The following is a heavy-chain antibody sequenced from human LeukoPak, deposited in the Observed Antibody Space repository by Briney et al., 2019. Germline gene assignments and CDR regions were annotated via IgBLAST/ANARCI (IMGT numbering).Heavy chain of an antibody. D-gene: IGHD3-10*01. V-gene: IGHV4-61*02. CDR2: IYTSGST. Sequence: SQTLSLTCTVSGGSISSGSYYWSWIRQPAGKGLEWIGRIYTSGSTNYNPFLKSRVTISVDTSKNQFSLKLSSVTAADTAVYYCARSRARIDYYGSGSTSWVIDYWGQGTLVTVSS. CDR3: ARSRARIDYYGSGSTSWVIDY. CDR1: GGSISSGSYY. J-gene: IGHJ4*02.